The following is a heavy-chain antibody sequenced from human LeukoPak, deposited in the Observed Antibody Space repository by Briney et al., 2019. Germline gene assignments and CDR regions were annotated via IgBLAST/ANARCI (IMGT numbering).Heavy chain of an antibody. CDR1: GGTFSSYA. V-gene: IGHV1-69*04. J-gene: IGHJ4*02. CDR3: ARDSRATVVTGEDY. CDR2: IIPILGIA. Sequence: ASVKVSCKASGGTFSSYAISWVRQAPGQGLEWMGRIIPILGIANYAQKFQGRVTITADKSTSTAYTELSSLRSEDTAVYYCARDSRATVVTGEDYWGQGTLVTVSS. D-gene: IGHD4-23*01.